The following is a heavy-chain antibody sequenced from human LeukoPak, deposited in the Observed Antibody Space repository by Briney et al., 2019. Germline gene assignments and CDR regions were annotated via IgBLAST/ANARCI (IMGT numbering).Heavy chain of an antibody. CDR2: IYYSGTT. Sequence: EWIGYIYYSGTTNYNPSLKSRVTISVDTSKNQFSLKLSSVTAADTAVYYCAGDYGDKLVDYWGQGTLVTVSS. D-gene: IGHD4-17*01. V-gene: IGHV4-59*12. CDR3: AGDYGDKLVDY. J-gene: IGHJ4*02.